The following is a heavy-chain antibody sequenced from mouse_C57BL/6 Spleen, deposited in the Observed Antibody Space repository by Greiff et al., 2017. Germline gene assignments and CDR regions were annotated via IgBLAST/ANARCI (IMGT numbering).Heavy chain of an antibody. D-gene: IGHD1-1*01. CDR1: GYSITSGYY. CDR3: AVYYYGSSYEGFDY. Sequence: EVQLVESGPGLVKPSQSLSLTCSVTGYSITSGYYWNWIRQFPGNKLEWMGYISYDGSNNYNPSLKNRISITRDTSKNQFFLKLKSVTTEDTATYYCAVYYYGSSYEGFDYWGQGTTLTVSS. J-gene: IGHJ2*01. V-gene: IGHV3-6*01. CDR2: ISYDGSN.